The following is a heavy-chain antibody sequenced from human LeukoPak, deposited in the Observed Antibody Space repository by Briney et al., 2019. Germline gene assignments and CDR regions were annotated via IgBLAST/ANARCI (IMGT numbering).Heavy chain of an antibody. D-gene: IGHD2-2*01. CDR3: ARAGYCSSTSCYHGYWYFDL. Sequence: SETLSLTCAVYGGSFSGYYRSWIRQPPGKGLEWIGEINHSGSTNYNPPLKSRVTISVDTSKNQFSLKLSSVTAADTAVYYCARAGYCSSTSCYHGYWYFDLWGRGTLVTVSS. J-gene: IGHJ2*01. CDR1: GGSFSGYY. CDR2: INHSGST. V-gene: IGHV4-34*01.